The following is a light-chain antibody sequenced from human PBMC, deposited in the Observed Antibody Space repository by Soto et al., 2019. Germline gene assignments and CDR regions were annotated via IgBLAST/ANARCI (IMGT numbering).Light chain of an antibody. CDR3: QQYDSSPRT. V-gene: IGKV3-20*01. CDR2: GAS. CDR1: QSVSRY. J-gene: IGKJ1*01. Sequence: EIVLTQSPATLSLSPGERATLSCRASQSVSRYLAWYQQKPGQAPRLLIYGASSRASGIPDRFSGSGSGTDFTLTISRLEPEDFAVYYCQQYDSSPRTFGQGTKVDI.